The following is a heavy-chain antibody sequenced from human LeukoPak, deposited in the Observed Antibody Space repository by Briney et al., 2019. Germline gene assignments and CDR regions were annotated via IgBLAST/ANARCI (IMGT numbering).Heavy chain of an antibody. Sequence: SETLSLTCTVSGGSISRYYWSWIRQPPGKGLEWIGYIYHSGSTYYNPSLKSRVTISVDRSKNQFSLKLSSVTAADTAVYYCARGVLYCSGGSCYSGPLVYWGQGTLVTVSS. CDR2: IYHSGST. CDR1: GGSISRYY. CDR3: ARGVLYCSGGSCYSGPLVY. D-gene: IGHD2-15*01. V-gene: IGHV4-59*12. J-gene: IGHJ4*02.